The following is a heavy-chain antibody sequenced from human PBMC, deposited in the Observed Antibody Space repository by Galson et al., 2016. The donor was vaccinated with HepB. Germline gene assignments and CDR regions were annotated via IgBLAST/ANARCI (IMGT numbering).Heavy chain of an antibody. V-gene: IGHV4-61*08. CDR2: VHYRGDT. J-gene: IGHJ6*02. CDR1: GSFVSNSDYY. CDR3: AGELPPSYASGVLGMHV. Sequence: SETLSLTCSVSGSFVSNSDYYWNWIRQPPGKGLEWIGYVHYRGDTYYNPSLKSRVTISLDTSNNQVSLKLTSVAPADTATYYCAGELPPSYASGVLGMHVWGQGTTVTVSS. D-gene: IGHD3-16*01.